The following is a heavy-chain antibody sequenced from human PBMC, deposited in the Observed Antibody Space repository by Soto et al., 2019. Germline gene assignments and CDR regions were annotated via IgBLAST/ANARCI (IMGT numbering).Heavy chain of an antibody. CDR2: IGTAGDT. V-gene: IGHV3-13*01. Sequence: GSLRLSCAASGFTFSSYDMHWVRQATGKGLEWVSAIGTAGDTYYPGSVKGRFTISRENAKNSLYLQMNSLRAGDTAVYYCARCRATVFRYYYYGMDVWGQGTTVTVS. J-gene: IGHJ6*02. CDR1: GFTFSSYD. D-gene: IGHD4-4*01. CDR3: ARCRATVFRYYYYGMDV.